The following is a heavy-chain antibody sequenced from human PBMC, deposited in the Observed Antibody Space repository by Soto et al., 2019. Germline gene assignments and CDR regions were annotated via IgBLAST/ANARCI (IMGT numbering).Heavy chain of an antibody. J-gene: IGHJ4*02. V-gene: IGHV3-7*01. Sequence: EVQLVESGGGLVQPGGSLRLSCAASGFTFSNYWMTWVRQAPGKGLEWVANIKEDGSEKHYVDSVKDRFTISRDNAKNSLYLQMNSLRVEDTAVYFCSRDVVVGAKALNYWGQGALVTVSS. CDR1: GFTFSNYW. D-gene: IGHD2-15*01. CDR2: IKEDGSEK. CDR3: SRDVVVGAKALNY.